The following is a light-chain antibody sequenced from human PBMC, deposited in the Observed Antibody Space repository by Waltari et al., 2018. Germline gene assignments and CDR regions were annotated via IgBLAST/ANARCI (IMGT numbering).Light chain of an antibody. CDR2: WAS. CDR1: QSVFYGSDNKNY. CDR3: QQYSTPPMFT. Sequence: DIVMTQFPDSLAVSLGDRPTINSKSSQSVFYGSDNKNYLAWYQQKPGQPPKLLIYWASTRESGVPDRFSGSGSGTDFTLTISSLQAEDVAVYYCQQYSTPPMFTFGQGTKLEIK. V-gene: IGKV4-1*01. J-gene: IGKJ2*01.